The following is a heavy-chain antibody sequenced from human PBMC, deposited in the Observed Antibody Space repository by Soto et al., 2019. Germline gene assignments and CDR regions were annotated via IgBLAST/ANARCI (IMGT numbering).Heavy chain of an antibody. J-gene: IGHJ4*02. CDR3: ASNVGGPGYGDYDFDY. CDR2: ISAYNGNT. CDR1: GYTFTSYG. D-gene: IGHD4-17*01. Sequence: VKVSCKASGYTFTSYGISWVRQAPGQGLEWMGWISAYNGNTNYAQKLQGRVTMTTDTSTSTAYMELRSLRSDDTAVYYCASNVGGPGYGDYDFDYWGQGTLVTVSS. V-gene: IGHV1-18*01.